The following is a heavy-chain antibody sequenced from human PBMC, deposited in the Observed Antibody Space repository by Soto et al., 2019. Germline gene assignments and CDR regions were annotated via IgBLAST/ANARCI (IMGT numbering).Heavy chain of an antibody. V-gene: IGHV3-7*03. J-gene: IGHJ4*02. CDR3: FGGNGGPQ. Sequence: GVSLRLSCATSDFTFRNSWINWVRQAPGKGLEWVANIKPDGGASNYVDSVKGRFTISRDNVRNSAYLQMNSLRVEDTAVYFCFGGNGGPQWGQGTLVTVSS. CDR1: DFTFRNSW. CDR2: IKPDGGAS. D-gene: IGHD3-16*01.